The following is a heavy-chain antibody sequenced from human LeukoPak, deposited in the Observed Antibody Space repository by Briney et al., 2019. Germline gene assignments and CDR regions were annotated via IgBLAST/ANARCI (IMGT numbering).Heavy chain of an antibody. D-gene: IGHD3-22*01. CDR1: GYSFTSYW. J-gene: IGHJ4*02. CDR3: ARQKRAYYYDSSGHTIDY. Sequence: GESLKISCKGSGYSFTSYWIGWVRQMPGKGREWMGIIYPGDSDTRYSPSFQGQVTISADKSISTAYLQWSSLKASDTAMYYCARQKRAYYYDSSGHTIDYWGQGTLVTVSS. CDR2: IYPGDSDT. V-gene: IGHV5-51*01.